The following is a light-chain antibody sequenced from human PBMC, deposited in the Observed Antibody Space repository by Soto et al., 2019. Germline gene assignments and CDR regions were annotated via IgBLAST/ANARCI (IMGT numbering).Light chain of an antibody. V-gene: IGKV3-20*01. J-gene: IGKJ1*01. CDR3: QQFGTSPWT. CDR1: QSGSSSY. Sequence: EIVLTQSPGTLSLSPGERATLSCRASQSGSSSYLAWYQQKPGQDPRLLIYGASSRATGIPDRFSGSGSGTDFTLTISRLEPKDFAVYYCQQFGTSPWTFGQGTKVEIK. CDR2: GAS.